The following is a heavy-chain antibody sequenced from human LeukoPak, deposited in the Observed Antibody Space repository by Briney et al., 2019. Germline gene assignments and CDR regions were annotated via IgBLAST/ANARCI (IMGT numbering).Heavy chain of an antibody. D-gene: IGHD6-13*01. Sequence: ASVKVSCKASGYTFTSYDINWVRQAAGQGLEWMGWMNPNSGNTGYAQKFQGRVTMTRNTSISTAYMELSSLRSEDTAVYYCARVWLAAAGINWFDPWGQGTLVTVSS. CDR3: ARVWLAAAGINWFDP. CDR2: MNPNSGNT. J-gene: IGHJ5*02. CDR1: GYTFTSYD. V-gene: IGHV1-8*01.